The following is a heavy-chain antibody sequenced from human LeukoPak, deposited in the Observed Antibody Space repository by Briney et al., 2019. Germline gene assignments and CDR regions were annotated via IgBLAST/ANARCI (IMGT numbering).Heavy chain of an antibody. Sequence: GGPLRLSCAASGFTFTAYLIHWVRQAPGKGLEWVAVMSSGGNAMFYADSVKGRFTISRDNSKNTLYLQMNSLRAEDTAVYYCVRESEYYFDHSASFDYWGQGTLVTVSS. D-gene: IGHD3-22*01. CDR3: VRESEYYFDHSASFDY. V-gene: IGHV3-30-3*01. J-gene: IGHJ4*02. CDR2: MSSGGNAM. CDR1: GFTFTAYL.